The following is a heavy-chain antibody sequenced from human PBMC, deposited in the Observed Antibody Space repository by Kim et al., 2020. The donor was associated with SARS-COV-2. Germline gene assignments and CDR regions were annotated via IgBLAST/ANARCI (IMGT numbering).Heavy chain of an antibody. D-gene: IGHD2-21*02. J-gene: IGHJ3*02. CDR1: GYTFTSYA. CDR3: ARSGSGGNSPDAFDI. Sequence: ASVKVSCKASGYTFTSYAMNWVRQAPGQGLEWMGWINTNTGNPTYAQGFTGRFVFSLDTSVSTAYLQISSLKAEDTAVYYCARSGSGGNSPDAFDIWGQGTMVTVSS. V-gene: IGHV7-4-1*02. CDR2: INTNTGNP.